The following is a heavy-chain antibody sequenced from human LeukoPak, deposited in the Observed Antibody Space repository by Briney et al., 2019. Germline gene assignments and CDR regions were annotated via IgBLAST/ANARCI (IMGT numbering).Heavy chain of an antibody. V-gene: IGHV3-30-3*01. CDR3: ARERGVLDAFDI. CDR1: GLTFSSSV. J-gene: IGHJ3*02. CDR2: ISSHGHSQ. Sequence: PGRSLRLSCAASGLTFSSSVIHWVRQAPGKRLEWVAVISSHGHSQYYVDSVKDRFTISRDNSKNTQYLQINSLREDDTAIYYCARERGVLDAFDIWGQGTIVTVFS. D-gene: IGHD3-16*01.